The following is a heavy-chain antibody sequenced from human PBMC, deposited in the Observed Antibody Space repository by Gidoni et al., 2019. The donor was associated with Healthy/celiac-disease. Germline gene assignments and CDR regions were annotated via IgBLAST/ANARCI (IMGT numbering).Heavy chain of an antibody. CDR2: INAGNGNT. CDR1: GYTFTSYA. V-gene: IGHV1-3*01. CDR3: ARDRGHAKTFIRLGELWPGLFDY. Sequence: QVQLVQSGAEVKKPGASVKVSCKASGYTFTSYAMHWVRQAPGQRLEWMGWINAGNGNTKYSQKFQGRVTITRDTSASTAYMELSSLRSEDTAVYYCARDRGHAKTFIRLGELWPGLFDYWGQGTLVTVSS. D-gene: IGHD3-16*01. J-gene: IGHJ4*02.